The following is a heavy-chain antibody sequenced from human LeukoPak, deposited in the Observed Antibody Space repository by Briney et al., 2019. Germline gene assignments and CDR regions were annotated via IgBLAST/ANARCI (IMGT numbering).Heavy chain of an antibody. D-gene: IGHD3-10*01. V-gene: IGHV1-69*05. Sequence: ASVRVSCKASGGTFSSYAISWVRQAPGQGLEWMGGIIPIFGTANYAQKFQGRVTITTDESTSTAYMELSSLRSEDTAVYYCARAGYYGSGSPPGGYYYYYMDVWGKGTTVTVTS. CDR2: IIPIFGTA. CDR3: ARAGYYGSGSPPGGYYYYYMDV. J-gene: IGHJ6*03. CDR1: GGTFSSYA.